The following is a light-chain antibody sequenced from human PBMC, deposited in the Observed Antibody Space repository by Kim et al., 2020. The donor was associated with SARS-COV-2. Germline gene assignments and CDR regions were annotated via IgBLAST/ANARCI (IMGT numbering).Light chain of an antibody. CDR1: QDIRND. Sequence: ASVGDRVTITGRASQDIRNDLGWYQQNPGRAPKRLIYGASSLQSGVPSRFSGSGSGTEFTLTISSVQPEDFATYFCLQHNTYPSTFGQGTRLEIK. CDR3: LQHNTYPST. CDR2: GAS. J-gene: IGKJ5*01. V-gene: IGKV1-17*01.